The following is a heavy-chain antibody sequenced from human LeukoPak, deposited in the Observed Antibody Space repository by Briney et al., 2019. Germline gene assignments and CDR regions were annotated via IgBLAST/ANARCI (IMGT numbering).Heavy chain of an antibody. D-gene: IGHD6-13*01. V-gene: IGHV1-69*06. CDR3: ARGLAAAGSYYYYMDV. Sequence: ASVKVSCKASGGTFSSYAISWVRQAPGQGLEWMGGIIPIFGTANYAQKFQGRVTITADKSTSTAYMELSSLRSEDTAVYYCARGLAAAGSYYYYMDVWGKGTTVTVSS. CDR2: IIPIFGTA. J-gene: IGHJ6*03. CDR1: GGTFSSYA.